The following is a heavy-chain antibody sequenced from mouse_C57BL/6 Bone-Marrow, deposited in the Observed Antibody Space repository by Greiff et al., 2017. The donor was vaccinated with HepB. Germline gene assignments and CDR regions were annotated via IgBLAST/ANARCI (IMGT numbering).Heavy chain of an antibody. CDR1: GFTFSSYG. CDR2: ISSGGSYT. J-gene: IGHJ3*02. CDR3: ARPLITTEGGFGD. D-gene: IGHD2-4*01. V-gene: IGHV5-6*01. Sequence: EVQVVESGGDLVKPGGSLKLSCAASGFTFSSYGMSWVRQTPDKRLEWVATISSGGSYTYYPDSVKGQFTISRDTAKNTLYLQMSSLKSEDTAMYYCARPLITTEGGFGDWGKGTLVTVSA.